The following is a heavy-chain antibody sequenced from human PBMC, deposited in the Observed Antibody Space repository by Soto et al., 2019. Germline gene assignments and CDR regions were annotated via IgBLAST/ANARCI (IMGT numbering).Heavy chain of an antibody. V-gene: IGHV6-1*01. CDR1: GDSVSTNSAT. J-gene: IGHJ5*01. CDR2: TYYRSNWYT. Sequence: QIHLQQSGPGLVKPSQTLSLTCAISGDSVSTNSATWDWIRQSPSRGLEWLGRTYYRSNWYTDCAVSVKGRIPISPDPLTRHLSLQLNSVTPDDTAVYYCARLLGNSWLDSWGQGTLVTVSS. CDR3: ARLLGNSWLDS. D-gene: IGHD1-26*01.